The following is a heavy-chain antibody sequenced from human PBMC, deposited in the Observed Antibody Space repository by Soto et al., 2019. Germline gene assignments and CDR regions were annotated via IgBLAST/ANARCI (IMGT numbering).Heavy chain of an antibody. CDR1: GGTFSSYA. V-gene: IGHV1-69*13. Sequence: SVQVSCKAAGGTFSSYAISWVRQAPGQGLEWMGGIIPIFGTANYAQKFQGRVTITADESTSTAYMELGSLRSEDTAVYYCTVLMRGVGAFDIWSRGTLVTVSS. CDR2: IIPIFGTA. J-gene: IGHJ3*02. CDR3: TVLMRGVGAFDI. D-gene: IGHD3-10*01.